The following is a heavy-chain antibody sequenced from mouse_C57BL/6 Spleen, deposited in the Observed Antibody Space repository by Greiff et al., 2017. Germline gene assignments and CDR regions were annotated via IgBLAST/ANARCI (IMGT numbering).Heavy chain of an antibody. D-gene: IGHD2-3*01. CDR1: GYSFTGYF. CDR2: INPYNGDT. CDR3: ARSGDGPYYFDY. V-gene: IGHV1-20*01. J-gene: IGHJ2*01. Sequence: EVQLQQSGPELVKPGDSVTISCKASGYSFTGYFMNWVMQSHGKSLEWLGRINPYNGDTFYNQKFKGKATLTVDTSSSTAHMELRSLTSEDSAVYYCARSGDGPYYFDYWGQGTTLTVSS.